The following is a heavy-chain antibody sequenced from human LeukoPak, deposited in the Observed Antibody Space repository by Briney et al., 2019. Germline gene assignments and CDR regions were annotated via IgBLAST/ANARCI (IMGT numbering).Heavy chain of an antibody. Sequence: GSPRLSCAASGFTFSAYTGFWVRQAPGKGLEYVSAISTNGGGTYYANSVKGRFTISRDNSKNMLYLQMGSLRAEDMAVYYCARDRDSSGWSIAYYFDYWGQGTLVTVSS. CDR2: ISTNGGGT. D-gene: IGHD6-19*01. CDR1: GFTFSAYT. V-gene: IGHV3-64*01. J-gene: IGHJ4*02. CDR3: ARDRDSSGWSIAYYFDY.